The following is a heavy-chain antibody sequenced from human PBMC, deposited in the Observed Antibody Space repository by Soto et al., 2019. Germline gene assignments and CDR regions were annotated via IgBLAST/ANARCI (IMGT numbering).Heavy chain of an antibody. J-gene: IGHJ4*02. V-gene: IGHV4-4*02. Sequence: QVQLQESGPGLVKPSGTLSLTCAVSGGSISSSNWWSCGRQHPGKGLQWIGEDYHSGSTNYIPSLKRRVTISVDTSRNQFSLKLSSVTAADTAVYYCAGRWGEGRVDYWGQGTLVTVSS. CDR2: DYHSGST. CDR3: AGRWGEGRVDY. D-gene: IGHD3-10*01. CDR1: GGSISSSNW.